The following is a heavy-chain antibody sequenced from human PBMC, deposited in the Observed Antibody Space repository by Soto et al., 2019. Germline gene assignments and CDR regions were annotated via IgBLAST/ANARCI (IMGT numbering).Heavy chain of an antibody. CDR1: GGSFSGYY. CDR3: ASIKGFSGTNPSDY. D-gene: IGHD1-7*01. V-gene: IGHV4-34*01. J-gene: IGHJ4*02. CDR2: INHSGST. Sequence: SETLSLTCAVYGGSFSGYYWSWIRQPPGKGLEWIGEINHSGSTNYNPSLKSRVTISVDTSKNQFSLKLSSVTAADTAVYYCASIKGFSGTNPSDYWGQGTLVTVSS.